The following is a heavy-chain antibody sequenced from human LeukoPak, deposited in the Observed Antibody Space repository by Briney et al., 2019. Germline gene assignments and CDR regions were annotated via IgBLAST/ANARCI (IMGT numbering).Heavy chain of an antibody. J-gene: IGHJ3*02. CDR1: GGTFSSYA. CDR2: IIPIFGTA. V-gene: IGHV1-69*13. D-gene: IGHD3-22*01. CDR3: AREGHYYDSRLGAFDI. Sequence: SVKVSCKASGGTFSSYAISWVRQAPGQGLEWMGGIIPIFGTANYAQKFQGRVTITADESTSTAYMELSSLRSEDTAVYYCAREGHYYDSRLGAFDIWGQGTMVTVSS.